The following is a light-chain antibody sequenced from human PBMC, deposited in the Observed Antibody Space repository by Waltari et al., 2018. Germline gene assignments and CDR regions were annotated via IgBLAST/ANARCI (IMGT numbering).Light chain of an antibody. V-gene: IGKV4-1*01. CDR2: WAS. Sequence: SVLYSSKYKNYLAWYQQKPGEPLKLLIYWASTRESGVPDRFSGSGSGTDFTLTISGLLAKDVALYYSQQYYTTPPTFSPGTKGDIK. CDR1: SVLYSSKYKNY. J-gene: IGKJ3*01. CDR3: QQYYTTPPT.